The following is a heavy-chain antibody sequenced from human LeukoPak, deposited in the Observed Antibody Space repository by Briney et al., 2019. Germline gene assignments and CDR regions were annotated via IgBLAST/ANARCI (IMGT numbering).Heavy chain of an antibody. CDR2: MSYDGGNK. CDR1: GFTFGSYA. J-gene: IGHJ4*02. D-gene: IGHD3-10*01. V-gene: IGHV3-30*04. Sequence: GGSLRLSCAAYGFTFGSYAMHWVRQAPGKGLEWVAVMSYDGGNKYYADSVKGRFTISRDNSKNTLYLQMNSLRAEDTAVYYCARDETALDYYGSGSYPRALSYWGQGTLVTVSS. CDR3: ARDETALDYYGSGSYPRALSY.